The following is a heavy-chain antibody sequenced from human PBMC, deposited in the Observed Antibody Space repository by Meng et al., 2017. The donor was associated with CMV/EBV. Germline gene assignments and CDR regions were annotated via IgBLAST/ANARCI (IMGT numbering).Heavy chain of an antibody. V-gene: IGHV1-18*01. D-gene: IGHD6-6*01. Sequence: ASVKVSCKASGYTFTSYGISWVRQAPGQGLEWMGRISAYNGNTNYAQKLQGRVTMTTDTSTSTAYMELRSLRSDDTAVYYCARDSLGSSSHYYYYGMDVWGQGTTVTVSS. CDR3: ARDSLGSSSHYYYYGMDV. J-gene: IGHJ6*02. CDR1: GYTFTSYG. CDR2: ISAYNGNT.